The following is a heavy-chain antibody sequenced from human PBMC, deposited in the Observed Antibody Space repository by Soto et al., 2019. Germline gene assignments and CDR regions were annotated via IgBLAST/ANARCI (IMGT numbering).Heavy chain of an antibody. CDR1: GGSISSSSYH. CDR2: IHYSGST. CDR3: ARLLGYSSSWYVNWFDP. V-gene: IGHV4-39*01. J-gene: IGHJ5*02. D-gene: IGHD6-13*01. Sequence: SETLSLTCTVSGGSISSSSYHWGWIRQPPKKGLEWIGSIHYSGSTYYNPSLKSRVTISVDTSKNQFSMKLSSVTAADTAVYYCARLLGYSSSWYVNWFDPWGQGTLVTVSS.